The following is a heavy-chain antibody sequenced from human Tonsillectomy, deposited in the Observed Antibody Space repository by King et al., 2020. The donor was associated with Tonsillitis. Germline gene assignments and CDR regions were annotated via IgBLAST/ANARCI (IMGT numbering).Heavy chain of an antibody. Sequence: QLVQSGAEVRKPGASVKVSCKASGYTFTGYYMHWVRQAPGQGLEWMGWINPNSGGPDYAQKFQGRVSVTRDTSISTAYMELSRLRSDDTAVYYCARDGSTGWLADWGQGTLVTVSS. D-gene: IGHD6-19*01. CDR1: GYTFTGYY. J-gene: IGHJ4*02. V-gene: IGHV1-2*02. CDR2: INPNSGGP. CDR3: ARDGSTGWLAD.